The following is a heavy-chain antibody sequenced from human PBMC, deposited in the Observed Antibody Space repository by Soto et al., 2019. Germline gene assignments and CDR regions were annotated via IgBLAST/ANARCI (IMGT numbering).Heavy chain of an antibody. CDR3: ARAHDPDTGWFDP. Sequence: QVQLVQSGAEVKKPGSSVKVSCKASGGTFSSYTISWVRQAPGQGLEWMGRIIPILGIANYAQKFQGRVTITADKSTSTAYMKLSSLRSEDTAVYYCARAHDPDTGWFDPWGQGTLVTVSS. V-gene: IGHV1-69*02. D-gene: IGHD3-3*01. J-gene: IGHJ5*02. CDR1: GGTFSSYT. CDR2: IIPILGIA.